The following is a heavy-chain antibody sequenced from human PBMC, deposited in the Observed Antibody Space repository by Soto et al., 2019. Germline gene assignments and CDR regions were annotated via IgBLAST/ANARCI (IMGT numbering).Heavy chain of an antibody. CDR2: ISSSSSYT. CDR3: AKSIAARRRWFDP. D-gene: IGHD6-6*01. J-gene: IGHJ5*02. V-gene: IGHV3-11*06. Sequence: PGGSLRLSCAASGFTFSDYYMSWIRQAPGKGLEWVSYISSSSSYTNYADSVKGRSTISRDNAKNSLYLQMNSLRAEDTAVYYCAKSIAARRRWFDPWGQGTLVTVSS. CDR1: GFTFSDYY.